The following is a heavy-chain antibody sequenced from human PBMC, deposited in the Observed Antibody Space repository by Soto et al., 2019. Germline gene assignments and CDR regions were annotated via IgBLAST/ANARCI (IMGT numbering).Heavy chain of an antibody. CDR3: ARVPLYYDSSGLYYFDY. Sequence: ASVKVSCKASGYTFTSYGISWVRQAPGQGLEWMGWISAYNGNTNYAQKLQGRVTMTTDTSTSTAYMELRSLRSDDTAVYYCARVPLYYDSSGLYYFDYWGQGTLVTVSS. D-gene: IGHD3-22*01. J-gene: IGHJ4*02. CDR1: GYTFTSYG. CDR2: ISAYNGNT. V-gene: IGHV1-18*01.